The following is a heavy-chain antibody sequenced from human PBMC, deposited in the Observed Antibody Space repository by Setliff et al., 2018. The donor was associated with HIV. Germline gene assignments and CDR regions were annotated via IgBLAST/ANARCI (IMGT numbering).Heavy chain of an antibody. Sequence: ASVKVSCKASGYTFSSYGVNWVRQAPGQGLEWMGRLSGDNGNTKYAQKFQGRVIMTTDTSTSTAYMELRSLRSDDTAVYYCVRGNISGMYYFDYWGLGTLVTVSS. CDR2: LSGDNGNT. CDR3: VRGNISGMYYFDY. CDR1: GYTFSSYG. V-gene: IGHV1-18*01. D-gene: IGHD5-12*01. J-gene: IGHJ4*02.